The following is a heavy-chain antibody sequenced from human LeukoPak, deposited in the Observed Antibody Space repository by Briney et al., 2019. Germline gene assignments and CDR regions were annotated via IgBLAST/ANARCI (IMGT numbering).Heavy chain of an antibody. CDR2: ISGSGGST. J-gene: IGHJ4*02. D-gene: IGHD1-26*01. CDR1: GLTFSNYA. CDR3: AKDLAGSGSYSFDY. V-gene: IGHV3-23*01. Sequence: LSGGSLRLPCAASGLTFSNYAMNWVRQAPGRGLEWVSAISGSGGSTYYADSVKGRFTISRDNSKNTLYLQMNSLRAEDTAVYYCAKDLAGSGSYSFDYWGQGTLVTVSS.